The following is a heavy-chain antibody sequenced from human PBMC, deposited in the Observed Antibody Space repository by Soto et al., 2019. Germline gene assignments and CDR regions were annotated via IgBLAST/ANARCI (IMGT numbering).Heavy chain of an antibody. CDR3: AIEYSSSPPYYPIGY. J-gene: IGHJ4*02. Sequence: SVKVSCKASGGTFSSYTISLVRQAPGQGLEWMGGIIPIFGTANYAQKFQGRVTITADESTSTAYMELSSLRSEDTAVYYCAIEYSSSPPYYPIGYWGQGTLVTVSS. CDR2: IIPIFGTA. D-gene: IGHD6-6*01. V-gene: IGHV1-69*01. CDR1: GGTFSSYT.